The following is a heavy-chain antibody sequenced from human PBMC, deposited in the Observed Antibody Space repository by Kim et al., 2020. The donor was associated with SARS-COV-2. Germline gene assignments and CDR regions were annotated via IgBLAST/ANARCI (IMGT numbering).Heavy chain of an antibody. V-gene: IGHV4-34*01. D-gene: IGHD3-3*01. J-gene: IGHJ5*02. CDR3: ARCIMIFGTTNWFDP. Sequence: SLQSRVPIAVDTSKNQFSLKLSSDTAADTAVYYCARCIMIFGTTNWFDPWGQGTLVTVSS.